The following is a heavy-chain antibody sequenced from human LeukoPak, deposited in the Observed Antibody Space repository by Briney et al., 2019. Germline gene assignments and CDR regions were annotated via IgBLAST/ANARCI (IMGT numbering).Heavy chain of an antibody. CDR3: VRPDRIFGVPAAFDA. V-gene: IGHV1-69*13. D-gene: IGHD3-3*02. CDR2: IIPKYSAS. Sequence: SVKVSCKASGGSFSDYPINWMRQAPGQGLEWLGGIIPKYSASNYAQAFQGRVTITADESTNTVYMEMSGLRPDDTAVYYCVRPDRIFGVPAAFDAWGQGTLVAVSS. CDR1: GGSFSDYP. J-gene: IGHJ3*01.